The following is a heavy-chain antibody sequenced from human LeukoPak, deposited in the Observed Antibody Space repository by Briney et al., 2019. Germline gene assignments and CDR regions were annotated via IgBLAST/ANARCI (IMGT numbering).Heavy chain of an antibody. CDR3: ARDDYCDNWYFYL. D-gene: IGHD4-17*01. CDR2: IYYTGST. Sequence: SETLSLTCTVSGGTISSYYWYWIRQPPGKGLEWIGYIYYTGSTNYNPSLKSRVTISVDTSKNQFSLKLSSVTAADTAVYYCARDDYCDNWYFYLWGRGALVTVSS. CDR1: GGTISSYY. V-gene: IGHV4-59*01. J-gene: IGHJ2*01.